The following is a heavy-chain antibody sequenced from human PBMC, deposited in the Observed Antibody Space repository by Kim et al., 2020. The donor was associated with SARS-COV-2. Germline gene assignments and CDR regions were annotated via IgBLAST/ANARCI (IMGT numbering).Heavy chain of an antibody. CDR2: T. D-gene: IGHD6-19*01. J-gene: IGHJ6*02. Sequence: TRHSQQFQDRVTITRETFARTVYMELSDLRSEDTAVYYCARRGSGYGVDVWGQGTTVTVSS. V-gene: IGHV1-3*01. CDR3: ARRGSGYGVDV.